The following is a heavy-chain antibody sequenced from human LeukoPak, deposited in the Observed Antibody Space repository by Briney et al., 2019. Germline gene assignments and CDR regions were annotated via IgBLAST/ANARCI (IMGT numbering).Heavy chain of an antibody. Sequence: SETLSLTCAVYGGSFSGYYWSWIRQPPGKGLEWIGEINHSGSTNYNPSLKSRVTISVDTSKNQFSLKLSSVTAADTAVYYCARESITIFGVVIGRYFDYWGQGTLVTVSS. V-gene: IGHV4-34*01. CDR3: ARESITIFGVVIGRYFDY. CDR1: GGSFSGYY. CDR2: INHSGST. J-gene: IGHJ4*02. D-gene: IGHD3-3*01.